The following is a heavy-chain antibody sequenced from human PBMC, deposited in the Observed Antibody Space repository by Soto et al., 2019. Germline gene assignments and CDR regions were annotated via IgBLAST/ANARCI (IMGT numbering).Heavy chain of an antibody. D-gene: IGHD2-8*01. CDR2: ISYDGDNK. J-gene: IGHJ6*02. V-gene: IGHV3-30-3*01. Sequence: HVQLVESGGGVVQPGRSLRLSCAASGFTFSSYPMHWVRQAPGKGLEWVAVISYDGDNKYYADSVKGRFTISRDNSKNTVYLQMNSLRPEDTAVYFCARSQLVYAIYGMDFWGQGTTVTVSS. CDR1: GFTFSSYP. CDR3: ARSQLVYAIYGMDF.